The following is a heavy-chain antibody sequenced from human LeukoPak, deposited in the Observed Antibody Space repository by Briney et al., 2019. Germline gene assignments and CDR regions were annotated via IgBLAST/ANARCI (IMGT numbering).Heavy chain of an antibody. J-gene: IGHJ4*02. V-gene: IGHV4-39*01. CDR3: ARQGYYYDSSGYYWFFDY. Sequence: SETLSLTCTVSGGSIIGSTYYWGCIRQPPGKGLGWIGSIYYSGSTYYNPSLKSRVTISVDTSKNQFSLKLNSVTAADTAVYYCARQGYYYDSSGYYWFFDYWGQGTLVTVSS. D-gene: IGHD3-22*01. CDR2: IYYSGST. CDR1: GGSIIGSTYY.